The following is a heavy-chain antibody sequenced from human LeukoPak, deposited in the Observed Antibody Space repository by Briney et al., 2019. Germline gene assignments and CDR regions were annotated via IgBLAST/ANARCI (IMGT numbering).Heavy chain of an antibody. Sequence: SVKVSCKASGGTFSIYAISWVRQAPGQGLEWMGGIIPIFGTANYAQKFQGRVTITADESTSTAYMELSSLRSEDTAVYYCATDKSRIQLWSRWGAFDIWGQGTMVTVSS. V-gene: IGHV1-69*13. CDR2: IIPIFGTA. CDR3: ATDKSRIQLWSRWGAFDI. CDR1: GGTFSIYA. D-gene: IGHD5-18*01. J-gene: IGHJ3*02.